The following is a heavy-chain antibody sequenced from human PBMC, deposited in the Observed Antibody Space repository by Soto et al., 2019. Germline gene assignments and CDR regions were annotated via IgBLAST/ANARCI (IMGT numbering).Heavy chain of an antibody. Sequence: EVQLAESGGGLVQPGGSLRLSCAASGFTFRSYWMTWIRQAPGKGLEWVANIKQDGSEKYYVDSVKGRFTISRDNAKNSLYLQMNSLRAEDTAVYYCARDEAPQQLVQSVRAFDIWGQGTMVTVSS. D-gene: IGHD6-13*01. CDR2: IKQDGSEK. CDR1: GFTFRSYW. J-gene: IGHJ3*02. V-gene: IGHV3-7*03. CDR3: ARDEAPQQLVQSVRAFDI.